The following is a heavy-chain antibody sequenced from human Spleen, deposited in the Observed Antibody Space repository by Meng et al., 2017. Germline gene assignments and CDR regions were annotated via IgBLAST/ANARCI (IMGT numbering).Heavy chain of an antibody. CDR3: ARALQDYYGSSTTGEDQYYFDY. D-gene: IGHD3-10*01. CDR1: GGSISSSSYY. Sequence: SETLSLTCTVSGGSISSSSYYWGWIRQPPGKGLEWIGSIYYSGSTYYNPSLKSRVTISVDTSKNQFSLKLSSVTAADTAVYYCARALQDYYGSSTTGEDQYYFDYWGQGTLVTVSS. CDR2: IYYSGST. J-gene: IGHJ4*02. V-gene: IGHV4-39*07.